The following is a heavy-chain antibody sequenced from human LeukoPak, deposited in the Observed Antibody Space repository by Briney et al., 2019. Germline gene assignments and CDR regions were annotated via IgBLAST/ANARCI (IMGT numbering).Heavy chain of an antibody. Sequence: GGSLRLSCAASGFTFSSYEMNWVRQAPGKGLEWVSYISSSGSTIYYADSVKGRFTISRDNSKNTLYLQMNSLRAEDTAVYYCANKPVGANHFDYWGQGTLVTVSS. CDR3: ANKPVGANHFDY. J-gene: IGHJ4*02. V-gene: IGHV3-48*03. CDR1: GFTFSSYE. D-gene: IGHD1-26*01. CDR2: ISSSGSTI.